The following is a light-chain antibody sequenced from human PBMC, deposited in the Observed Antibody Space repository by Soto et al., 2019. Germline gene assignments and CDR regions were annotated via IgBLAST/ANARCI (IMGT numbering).Light chain of an antibody. J-gene: IGLJ2*01. CDR1: NIGSES. CDR3: QVWDRSSDHRGV. Sequence: SYELTQPPSVSVAPGQTARITCGGNNIGSESVHWYQKKPGQAPVLVVYDDSDRPSGIPERFSGSNSGNTATLTISGVEAGDEADYYCQVWDRSSDHRGVFGGGTKVTVL. V-gene: IGLV3-21*02. CDR2: DDS.